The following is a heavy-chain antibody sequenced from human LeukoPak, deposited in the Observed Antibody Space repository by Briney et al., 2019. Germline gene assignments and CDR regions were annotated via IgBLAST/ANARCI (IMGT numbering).Heavy chain of an antibody. J-gene: IGHJ5*02. D-gene: IGHD6-13*01. CDR1: GGSISSYY. V-gene: IGHV4-4*07. CDR3: AREVAAAGTRWFDP. CDR2: IYTSGST. Sequence: SETLSLTCTVSGGSISSYYWSWIRQPAGKGLEWIGRIYTSGSTNYRPSLKSRVTMSVDTSKNQFSLTLSSVTAADTAVYYCAREVAAAGTRWFDPWGQGTLVTVSS.